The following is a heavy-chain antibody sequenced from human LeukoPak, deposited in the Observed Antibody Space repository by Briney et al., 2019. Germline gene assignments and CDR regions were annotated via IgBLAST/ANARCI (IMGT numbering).Heavy chain of an antibody. V-gene: IGHV3-23*01. CDR1: GFTFSSYA. CDR2: ISGSGGST. Sequence: GGSLRLSCAASGFTFSSYAMSWVRQAPGKGLEWVSAISGSGGSTYYADSVKGRFTISRDNSKNTLYLQMNSLRAEDTAVYYCAKEKRMVHTYSTNGFDIWGQGTMVTVSS. CDR3: AKEKRMVHTYSTNGFDI. J-gene: IGHJ3*02. D-gene: IGHD4/OR15-4a*01.